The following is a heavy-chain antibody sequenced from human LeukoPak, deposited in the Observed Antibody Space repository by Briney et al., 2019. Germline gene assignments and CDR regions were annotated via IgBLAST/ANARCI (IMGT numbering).Heavy chain of an antibody. J-gene: IGHJ4*02. D-gene: IGHD7-27*01. Sequence: GGSMRPSSAAYGFTFSSYAIHWVRQAPGKGLEYVSGISSNGGNTYNANSLKGRITISRDNSKNTVELQMSSLRTEDAAVYFCVKRTGLYFDYWGQGTLVTVSS. V-gene: IGHV3-64D*09. CDR1: GFTFSSYA. CDR2: ISSNGGNT. CDR3: VKRTGLYFDY.